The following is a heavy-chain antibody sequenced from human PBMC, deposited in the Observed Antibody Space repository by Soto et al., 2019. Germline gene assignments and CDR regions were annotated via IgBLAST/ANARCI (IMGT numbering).Heavy chain of an antibody. Sequence: GGGLIQPGGSLRLSCAASGFTVSSNYMSWVRQAPGKGLEWVSVIYSGGSTYYADSVKGRFTISRDNSKNTLYLQMNSLRVEDTAVYYCARDNYGGAYYYYYGMDVWGQGTTVIVSS. V-gene: IGHV3-53*05. J-gene: IGHJ6*02. D-gene: IGHD3-16*01. CDR3: ARDNYGGAYYYYYGMDV. CDR1: GFTVSSNY. CDR2: IYSGGST.